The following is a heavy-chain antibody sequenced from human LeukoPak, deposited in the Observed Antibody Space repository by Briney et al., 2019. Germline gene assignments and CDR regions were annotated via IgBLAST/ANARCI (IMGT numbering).Heavy chain of an antibody. Sequence: GASVKVSCTASGYTFTCHNINWVRQATRQGLEWMGWMNPNSGDTAYVQKFQGRVTMTRDTSVSTAYMELSSLTSEDTGVYYCARAGTQPLTSYWNYHYYMDDWGQGTTVTVSS. V-gene: IGHV1-8*01. J-gene: IGHJ6*03. D-gene: IGHD1-1*01. CDR1: GYTFTCHN. CDR2: MNPNSGDT. CDR3: ARAGTQPLTSYWNYHYYMDD.